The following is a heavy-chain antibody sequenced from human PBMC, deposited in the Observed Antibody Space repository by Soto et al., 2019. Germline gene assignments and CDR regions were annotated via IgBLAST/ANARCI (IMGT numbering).Heavy chain of an antibody. Sequence: EASVKVSCKASGYTFTSYGISWVRQTPGQGLEWMGWIIPIIGKTNYAQKFQGRDTITADKSTSTAYMELSSLRSEDTAVYYCAWAYYYDSSGPFDYWGQGTLVTVSS. D-gene: IGHD3-22*01. CDR1: GYTFTSYG. V-gene: IGHV1-69*10. J-gene: IGHJ4*02. CDR3: AWAYYYDSSGPFDY. CDR2: IIPIIGKT.